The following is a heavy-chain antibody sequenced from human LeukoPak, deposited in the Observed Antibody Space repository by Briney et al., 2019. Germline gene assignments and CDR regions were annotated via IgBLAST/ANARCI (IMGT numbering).Heavy chain of an antibody. CDR2: ISWNSNSI. V-gene: IGHV3-48*04. Sequence: GGSLRLSCAASGFTFSNYSMNWVRQAPGKGLEWVSGISWNSNSIGYADSVKGRFTISRDNAKNSLYLQMNSLRAEDTAVYYCARDFQSSYWGQGTLVTVSS. CDR1: GFTFSNYS. J-gene: IGHJ4*02. CDR3: ARDFQSSY.